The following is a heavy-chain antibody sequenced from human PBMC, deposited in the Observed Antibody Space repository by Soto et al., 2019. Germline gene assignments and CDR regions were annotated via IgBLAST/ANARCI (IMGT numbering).Heavy chain of an antibody. CDR1: GGSISSGGYS. CDR2: IYHSGST. D-gene: IGHD3-22*01. V-gene: IGHV4-30-2*05. CDR3: ARDQRNYFDSSGYYYYYYGMDV. Sequence: PSETLSLTCAVSGGSISSGGYSWSWIRQPPGKGLEWIGYIYHSGSTYYNPSLKSRVTISVDTSKNQSSLKLSSVTAADTAVYYCARDQRNYFDSSGYYYYYYGMDVWGQGTTVTVSS. J-gene: IGHJ6*02.